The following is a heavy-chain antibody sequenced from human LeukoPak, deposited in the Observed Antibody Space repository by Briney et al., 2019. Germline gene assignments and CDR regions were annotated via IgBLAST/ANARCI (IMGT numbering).Heavy chain of an antibody. D-gene: IGHD6-19*01. J-gene: IGHJ2*01. Sequence: PSETLSLTCTVSGGSISSYYWSWIRQPPGKGLEWIGYIYYSGSTNYNPSLKSRDTISVDTSKNQFSLKLSSVTAADTAVYYCARGGSGWSLDWYFDLWGRGTLVTVSS. CDR1: GGSISSYY. CDR2: IYYSGST. V-gene: IGHV4-59*01. CDR3: ARGGSGWSLDWYFDL.